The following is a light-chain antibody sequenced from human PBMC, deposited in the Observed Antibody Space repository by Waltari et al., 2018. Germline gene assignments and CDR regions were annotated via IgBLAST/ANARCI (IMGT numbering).Light chain of an antibody. Sequence: SYVLTQPPSLSVALGKTARIPCGGNNIGTKTVNWYQHKPGQAPVLLIYSDTDRPSGIPERFTGSKSGTTATLTISTVEAGDEVDYYCQVWDGSTDHYVFGSGTKVTV. V-gene: IGLV3-21*04. CDR3: QVWDGSTDHYV. CDR1: NIGTKT. J-gene: IGLJ1*01. CDR2: SDT.